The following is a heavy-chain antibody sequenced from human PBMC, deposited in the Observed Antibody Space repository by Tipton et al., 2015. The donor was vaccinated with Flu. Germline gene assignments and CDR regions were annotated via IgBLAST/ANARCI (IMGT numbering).Heavy chain of an antibody. J-gene: IGHJ6*02. CDR1: GLTFDGYD. D-gene: IGHD1-26*01. V-gene: IGHV3-43D*03. CDR2: ISWDGGST. CDR3: ATEVAWQGGGYYGMDV. Sequence: SLRFSCAASGLTFDGYDMHWVRQAPGKGLEWVSVISWDGGSTFYADSVRGRFTVSRDNSENSLYLQMSSLRAEDTALYYCATEVAWQGGGYYGMDVWGQGTTVTVSS.